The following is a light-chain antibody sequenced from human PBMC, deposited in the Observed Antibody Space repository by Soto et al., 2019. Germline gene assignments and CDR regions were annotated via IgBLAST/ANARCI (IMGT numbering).Light chain of an antibody. Sequence: DIQMTQSPSFLSASVGDRVTITCRASQDISNYLNWYQQRSGKAPKLLIFDAKDLQRGVPSRFSGSGYGTDFTLTITTLQPEDVGIYYCQQCHATPITFGQGTRLEIK. CDR2: DAK. CDR1: QDISNY. V-gene: IGKV1-39*01. J-gene: IGKJ5*01. CDR3: QQCHATPIT.